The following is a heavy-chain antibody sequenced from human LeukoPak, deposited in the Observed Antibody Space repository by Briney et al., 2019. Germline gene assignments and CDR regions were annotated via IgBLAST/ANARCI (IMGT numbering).Heavy chain of an antibody. CDR2: ISYDGSNK. J-gene: IGHJ6*02. V-gene: IGHV3-30*04. CDR1: GFTFSSYA. CDR3: ARGRRYYGSETLYGMDV. D-gene: IGHD3-10*01. Sequence: GGSLRLSCAASGFTFSSYAMHWVRQAPGKGLEWVAVISYDGSNKYYADSVKGRFTISRDNSKNTLYLQMNSLRAEDTAVYYCARGRRYYGSETLYGMDVWGQGTTVTVSS.